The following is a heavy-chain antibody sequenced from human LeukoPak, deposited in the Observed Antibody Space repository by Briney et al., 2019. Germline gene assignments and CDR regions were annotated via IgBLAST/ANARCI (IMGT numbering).Heavy chain of an antibody. J-gene: IGHJ5*02. Sequence: SQTLSLTCAISGDSVSSNSAAWNWIRQSPSRGLEWLGRTYYRSKWYNDYAVSVKSRITINPDISKNQFSLQLNSVTPEDTAVYYCARARASPSGYSSGWYWFDPWGQGTLVTVSS. CDR2: TYYRSKWYN. D-gene: IGHD6-19*01. CDR3: ARARASPSGYSSGWYWFDP. V-gene: IGHV6-1*01. CDR1: GDSVSSNSAA.